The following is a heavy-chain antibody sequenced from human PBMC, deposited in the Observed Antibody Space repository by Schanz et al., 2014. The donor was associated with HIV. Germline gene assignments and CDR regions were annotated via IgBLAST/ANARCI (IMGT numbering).Heavy chain of an antibody. CDR2: INQDGSEK. D-gene: IGHD3-16*01. CDR1: GFTFKTYW. V-gene: IGHV3-7*01. CDR3: ARDGGEV. J-gene: IGHJ6*02. Sequence: EGQLVESGGGLVQPGGSLRLSCAASGFTFKTYWMSWVRQAPGKGLEWVANINQDGSEKYYVDSVKGRFTISRDNAKNSLFLQMESLRAEDTAVYYCARDGGEVWGQGTTVTVSS.